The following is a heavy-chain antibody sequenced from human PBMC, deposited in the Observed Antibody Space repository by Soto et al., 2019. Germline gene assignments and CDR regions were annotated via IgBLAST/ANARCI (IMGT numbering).Heavy chain of an antibody. J-gene: IGHJ6*02. CDR3: TREGSAPYYYYGMDA. D-gene: IGHD3-10*01. Sequence: ASVKVSCKVSGYTLTELSMHWVRQVPGKGLEWMGGFDPEDGETIYAQKFQGRVTMTEDTSTDTAYMELSSLRSDDTAIYYCTREGSAPYYYYGMDAWGQGTTVTVSS. CDR2: FDPEDGET. CDR1: GYTLTELS. V-gene: IGHV1-24*01.